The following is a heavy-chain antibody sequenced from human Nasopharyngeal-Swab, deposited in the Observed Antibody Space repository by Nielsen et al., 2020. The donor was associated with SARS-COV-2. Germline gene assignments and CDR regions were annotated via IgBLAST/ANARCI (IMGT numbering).Heavy chain of an antibody. CDR2: IWYDGSNK. CDR1: GFSFSSYG. J-gene: IGHJ3*02. Sequence: GESLKISCAASGFSFSSYGMHWVRQAPGKGLEWVAVIWYDGSNKYYADSVKGRFTISRDNSKNTLYLQMNSLRAEDTAVYYCARRNGYYYDSSGPGLDAFDIWGQGTMVTVSS. CDR3: ARRNGYYYDSSGPGLDAFDI. D-gene: IGHD3-22*01. V-gene: IGHV3-33*08.